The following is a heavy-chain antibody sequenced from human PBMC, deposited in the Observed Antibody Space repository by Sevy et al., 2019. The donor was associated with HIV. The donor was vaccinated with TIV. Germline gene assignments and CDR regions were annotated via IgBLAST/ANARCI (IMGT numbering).Heavy chain of an antibody. D-gene: IGHD3-16*01. Sequence: WGSLRLSCAASGFTVSSNYMSWVRQAPGKGLEWVSVIYSGGSTYYADSVKGRFTISRDNSKNTLYLQKNSLRAEDTAVYYCASGGGYYYYYGMDVWGQGTTVTVSS. CDR2: IYSGGST. J-gene: IGHJ6*02. CDR3: ASGGGYYYYYGMDV. CDR1: GFTVSSNY. V-gene: IGHV3-53*01.